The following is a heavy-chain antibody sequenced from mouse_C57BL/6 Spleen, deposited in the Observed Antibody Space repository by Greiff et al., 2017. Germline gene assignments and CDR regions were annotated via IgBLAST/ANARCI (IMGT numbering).Heavy chain of an antibody. CDR2: INPSTGGT. CDR1: GYSFTGYY. D-gene: IGHD2-4*01. V-gene: IGHV1-42*01. J-gene: IGHJ3*01. Sequence: VQLQQSGPELVKPGASVKISCKASGYSFTGYYMNWVKQSPEKSLEWIGEINPSTGGTTYNQKFKAKATLTVDKSSSTAYMQLKSLTSEDSAVYYCARRGLRQGSWFAYWGQGTLVTVSA. CDR3: ARRGLRQGSWFAY.